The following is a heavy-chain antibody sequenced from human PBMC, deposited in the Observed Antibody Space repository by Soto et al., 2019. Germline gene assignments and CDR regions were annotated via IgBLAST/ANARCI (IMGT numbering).Heavy chain of an antibody. D-gene: IGHD3-22*01. CDR3: ARGRRSSGRHDAYDI. Sequence: QVQLQESGPGLVKPSQTLSLTCTVSGGSISSGGYYWSWIRQLPGKGLEWIGYIDNSGSTSYNPSRKRRVTIXXDXSXXPFSLRLSSVTAADTAVYYCARGRRSSGRHDAYDIWGRGTMVTVSS. CDR1: GGSISSGGYY. CDR2: IDNSGST. V-gene: IGHV4-31*03. J-gene: IGHJ3*02.